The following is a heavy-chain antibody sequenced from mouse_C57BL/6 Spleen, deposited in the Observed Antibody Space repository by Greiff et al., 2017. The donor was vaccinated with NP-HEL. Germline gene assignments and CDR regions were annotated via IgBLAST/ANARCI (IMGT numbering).Heavy chain of an antibody. CDR3: ARDGYYVGY. V-gene: IGHV5-4*01. CDR1: GFTFSSYA. D-gene: IGHD2-2*01. J-gene: IGHJ2*01. Sequence: EVKLVESGGGLVKPGGSLKLSCAASGFTFSSYAMSWVRQTPEKRLEWVATISDGGSYTYYPDNVKGRFTISRDNAKNNLYLQMSHLKSEDTAMYYCARDGYYVGYWGQGTTLTVSS. CDR2: ISDGGSYT.